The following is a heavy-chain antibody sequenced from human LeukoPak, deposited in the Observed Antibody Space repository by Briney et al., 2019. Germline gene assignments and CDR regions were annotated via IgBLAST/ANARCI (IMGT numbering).Heavy chain of an antibody. J-gene: IGHJ4*01. CDR3: ARDHRYAFDN. V-gene: IGHV3-11*06. CDR2: IGISSGNT. Sequence: PGGSLRLSCAASGFTFNNYAMSWVRQAPGKGLEWISYIGISSGNTKYADSVKGRFTISRDKARNSLYLQMNSLRVEDTAVYYYARDHRYAFDNWGHGTLVTVSS. CDR1: GFTFNNYA. D-gene: IGHD5-12*01.